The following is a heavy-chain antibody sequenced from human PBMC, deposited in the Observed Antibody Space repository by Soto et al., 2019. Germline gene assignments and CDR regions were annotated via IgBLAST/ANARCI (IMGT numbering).Heavy chain of an antibody. CDR3: AKDLGYYDSSGYFDY. Sequence: GGSLRLSCAASGFTFRSYGIHWVRQAPGKGLEWVAAISYDGNNKYYADSVKGRFTISRDNSKNTLFLQMNSLKSEDTAVYYCAKDLGYYDSSGYFDYWGQGTLVTVSS. CDR2: ISYDGNNK. J-gene: IGHJ4*02. V-gene: IGHV3-30*18. D-gene: IGHD3-22*01. CDR1: GFTFRSYG.